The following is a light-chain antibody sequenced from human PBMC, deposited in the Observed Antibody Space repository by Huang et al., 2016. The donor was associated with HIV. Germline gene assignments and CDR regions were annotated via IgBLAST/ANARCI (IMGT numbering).Light chain of an antibody. J-gene: IGKJ2*01. CDR1: QGVSRY. V-gene: IGKV3-11*01. CDR3: QQRSNWA. Sequence: EVVLTQSPATLSLSPGERATLSCRTSQGVSRYLAWYQQKPGQAPRLLIYDASNRATGSPGRFSGSGSGTDFTLTISSLEPEDFAGYYCQQRSNWAFGQGTKLEIK. CDR2: DAS.